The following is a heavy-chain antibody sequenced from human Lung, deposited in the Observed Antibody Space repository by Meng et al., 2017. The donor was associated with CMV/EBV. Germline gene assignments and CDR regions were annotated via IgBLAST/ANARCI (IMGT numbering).Heavy chain of an antibody. Sequence: SETLSLXCTVSPGSISSYYWSWIRQPPGKGLEWIGYVSDSGNTNYNPSLKSRVTISIDTSKNQFSLRLKSVTAADTAVYYCSSRRGGWPYFDFWGQGTRVTVSS. CDR1: PGSISSYY. V-gene: IGHV4-59*01. CDR2: VSDSGNT. J-gene: IGHJ4*02. CDR3: SSRRGGWPYFDF. D-gene: IGHD6-19*01.